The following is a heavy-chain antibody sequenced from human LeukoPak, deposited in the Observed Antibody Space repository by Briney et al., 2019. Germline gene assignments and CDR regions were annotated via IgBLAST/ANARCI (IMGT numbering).Heavy chain of an antibody. V-gene: IGHV4-59*12. Sequence: SETLSLTCTVSGGSISSYYWSWIRQPPGKGLEWIGYIYYSGSTNYNPSLKSRVTISVDTSKNQFSLKLSSVTAADTAVYYCARVVGDYVWGSYRYPGYFDYWGQGTLVTVSS. D-gene: IGHD3-16*02. CDR3: ARVVGDYVWGSYRYPGYFDY. CDR2: IYYSGST. J-gene: IGHJ4*02. CDR1: GGSISSYY.